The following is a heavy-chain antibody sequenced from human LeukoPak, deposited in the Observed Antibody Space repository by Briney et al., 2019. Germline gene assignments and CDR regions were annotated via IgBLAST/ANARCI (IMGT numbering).Heavy chain of an antibody. CDR3: AKDRTVYYYDSSGYPLDY. D-gene: IGHD3-22*01. CDR1: GFTFSSYG. CDR2: IWYDGSNK. J-gene: IGHJ4*02. V-gene: IGHV3-33*06. Sequence: PGGSLRLSCAASGFTFSSYGMHWVRQAPGKGLEWVAVIWYDGSNKYYADSVKGRFTISRDNSKDTLYLQMNSLRAEGTAVYYCAKDRTVYYYDSSGYPLDYWGQGTLVTVSS.